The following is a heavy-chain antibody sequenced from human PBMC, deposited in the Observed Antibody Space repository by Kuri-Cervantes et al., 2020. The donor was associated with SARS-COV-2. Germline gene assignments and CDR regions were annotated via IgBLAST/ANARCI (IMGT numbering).Heavy chain of an antibody. V-gene: IGHV3-74*01. CDR3: ARDVDPHYDYWSGSAGY. CDR2: IYTEGSTA. D-gene: IGHD3-3*01. Sequence: GESLKISCAASGFSFSSYWMHWVRQAPGKGLVWVSRIYTEGSTASYADSVKGRFTISRDNAKNTLFLQMNSLRAEDTAVYYCARDVDPHYDYWSGSAGYWGQGTLVTVSS. CDR1: GFSFSSYW. J-gene: IGHJ4*02.